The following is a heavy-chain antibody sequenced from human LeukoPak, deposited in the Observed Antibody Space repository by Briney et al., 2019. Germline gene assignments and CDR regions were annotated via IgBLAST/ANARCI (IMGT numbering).Heavy chain of an antibody. V-gene: IGHV3-43*02. CDR2: MREDDDT. CDR1: GFTLSDHV. Sequence: GGSLRLSCVASGFTLSDHVFHWLRHVRREGLEWLAFMREDDDTYYADCVQGRFTISRDNSKNSLYFELQSLTTDDAALYYCVKEASDPYFFDFWGQGTLVTVSS. CDR3: VKEASDPYFFDF. J-gene: IGHJ4*02.